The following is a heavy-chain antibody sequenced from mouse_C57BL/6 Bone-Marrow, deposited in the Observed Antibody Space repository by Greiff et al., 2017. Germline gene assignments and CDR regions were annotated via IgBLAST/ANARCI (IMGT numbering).Heavy chain of an antibody. CDR3: ARSGANWADY. CDR1: GYTFTSYW. D-gene: IGHD4-1*01. J-gene: IGHJ2*01. V-gene: IGHV1-64*01. Sequence: QVHVKQPGAELVKPGASVKLSCKASGYTFTSYWMHWVKQRPGQGLEWIGMIHPNSGSTNYNEKFKSKATLTVDKSSSTAYMQLSSLTSEDSAVYYCARSGANWADYWGQGTTLTVSS. CDR2: IHPNSGST.